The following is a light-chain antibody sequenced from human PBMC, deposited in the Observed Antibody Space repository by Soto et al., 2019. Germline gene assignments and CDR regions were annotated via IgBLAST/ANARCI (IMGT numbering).Light chain of an antibody. CDR2: GVS. CDR1: QSVSSTF. CDR3: GQFVSAPPRT. Sequence: EIVLTQSPGTLSLSPGERATRSCRSSQSVSSTFLAWYQQKPGQAPRLLIFGVSNRATGIPDRFSGSGSGTDFTLPISRLEPEDFAVYYCGQFVSAPPRTFGQGTKVDIK. J-gene: IGKJ1*01. V-gene: IGKV3-20*01.